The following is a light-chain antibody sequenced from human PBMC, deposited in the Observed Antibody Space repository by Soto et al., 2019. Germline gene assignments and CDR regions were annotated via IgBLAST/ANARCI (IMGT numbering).Light chain of an antibody. CDR2: EVS. CDR1: SSDVGGYNY. V-gene: IGLV2-14*01. J-gene: IGLJ1*01. CDR3: SSYTSIIILYV. Sequence: QSALTQPASVSGSPGQSITISCTGTSSDVGGYNYVSWYQQHPGKAPKLMIYEVSNRPSGVSNRFSGSKSGNTASLTISGLQAEDEADYYCSSYTSIIILYVFGSGTRSPS.